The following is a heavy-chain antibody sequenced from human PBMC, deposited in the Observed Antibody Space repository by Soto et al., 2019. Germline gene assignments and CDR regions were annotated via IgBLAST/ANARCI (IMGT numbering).Heavy chain of an antibody. V-gene: IGHV4-59*08. CDR3: ARRKDIVVVPAAIGEYAFDI. CDR1: GGSISSYY. Sequence: SETLSLTCTVSGGSISSYYWSWIRQPPGKGLEWIGYIYYSGSTTYNPSLKSRVTISVDTTKNQFSLKRSSVTAADTAVYYCARRKDIVVVPAAIGEYAFDIWGQGTMVTVSS. CDR2: IYYSGST. J-gene: IGHJ3*02. D-gene: IGHD2-2*02.